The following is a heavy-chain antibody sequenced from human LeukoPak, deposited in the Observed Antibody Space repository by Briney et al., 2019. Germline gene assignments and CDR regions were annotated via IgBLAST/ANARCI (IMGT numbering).Heavy chain of an antibody. CDR3: ARSPSGSYPFDY. V-gene: IGHV1-46*01. D-gene: IGHD1-26*01. Sequence: ASVKVSCKASGYTFTSYYTHWVRQAPGQGLEWMGIINSSGGSTSYAQKFQGRVTMTRDTSTSTVYMELSSLRSEDTAVYYCARSPSGSYPFDYWGQGTLVTVSS. CDR2: INSSGGST. J-gene: IGHJ4*02. CDR1: GYTFTSYY.